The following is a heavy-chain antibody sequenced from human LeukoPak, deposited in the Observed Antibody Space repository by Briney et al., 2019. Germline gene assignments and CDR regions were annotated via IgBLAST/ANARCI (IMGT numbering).Heavy chain of an antibody. CDR3: ASWDAPGFDY. V-gene: IGHV1-2*02. D-gene: IGHD1-26*01. CDR2: INPKNGGR. J-gene: IGHJ4*02. CDR1: GYTFTGYY. Sequence: ASVKVSCKASGYTFTGYYMHWVRQAPGQGLEWMGWINPKNGGRSYAQKFQARVTMTTDTSTSTAYMELSSLRFDDTAVYYCASWDAPGFDYWGQGTLVTVSS.